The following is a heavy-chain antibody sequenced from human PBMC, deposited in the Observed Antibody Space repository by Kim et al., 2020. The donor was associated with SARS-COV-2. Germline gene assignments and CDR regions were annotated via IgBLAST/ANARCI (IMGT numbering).Heavy chain of an antibody. D-gene: IGHD3-3*01. CDR2: ISSSSSYI. CDR3: ARFGETRAYYFDY. CDR1: GFTFSSYS. Sequence: GGSLRLSCAASGFTFSSYSMNWVRQAPGKGLEWVSSISSSSSYIYYADSVKGRFTISRDNAKNSLYLQMNSLRAEDTAVYYCARFGETRAYYFDYWGQGTLVTVSS. J-gene: IGHJ4*02. V-gene: IGHV3-21*01.